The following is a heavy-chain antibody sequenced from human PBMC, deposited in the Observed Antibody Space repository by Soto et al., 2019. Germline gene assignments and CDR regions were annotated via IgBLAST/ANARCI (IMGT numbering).Heavy chain of an antibody. CDR3: AGGSGWISDT. J-gene: IGHJ5*02. Sequence: EVQLVESGGGLVQPGGSLRLSCAASGFTFSPYWMSWVRQAPGKGLEWVAIIKDDGGDEHYLEAVRGRFTISRDNAKKSLYLAMDNLRVEDTAVYYCAGGSGWISDTWGQGTLVTVSS. CDR2: IKDDGGDE. V-gene: IGHV3-7*05. CDR1: GFTFSPYW. D-gene: IGHD6-19*01.